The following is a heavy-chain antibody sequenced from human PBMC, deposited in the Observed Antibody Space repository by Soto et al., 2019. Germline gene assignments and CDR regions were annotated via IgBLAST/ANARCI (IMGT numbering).Heavy chain of an antibody. D-gene: IGHD1-1*01. J-gene: IGHJ4*02. V-gene: IGHV3-74*01. CDR2: INSDGSGT. CDR1: GFTFSTHW. CDR3: ARAAGDTTGIRYFLDY. Sequence: EVQLVESGGGLVQPGGSLRLSCAASGFTFSTHWMHWVRQAPGKGLVWVSRINSDGSGTNYADSVKGRFTISRDNAKNTLFLQMNNLRAEDTAVYYCARAAGDTTGIRYFLDYWGQGTLVTVSS.